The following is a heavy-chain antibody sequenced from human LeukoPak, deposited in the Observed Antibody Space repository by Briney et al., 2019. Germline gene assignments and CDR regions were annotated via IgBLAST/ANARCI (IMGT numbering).Heavy chain of an antibody. V-gene: IGHV4-59*12. Sequence: SETLSLTCTVSGGSISSYYWSWIRQPPGKGLEWIGYIYYSGSTNYNPSLKSRVTISVDTSKNQFSLKLSPVTAADTAVYYCARGSYYDSSGYYGPRIYYFDYWGQGTLVTVSS. CDR1: GGSISSYY. D-gene: IGHD3-22*01. CDR2: IYYSGST. J-gene: IGHJ4*02. CDR3: ARGSYYDSSGYYGPRIYYFDY.